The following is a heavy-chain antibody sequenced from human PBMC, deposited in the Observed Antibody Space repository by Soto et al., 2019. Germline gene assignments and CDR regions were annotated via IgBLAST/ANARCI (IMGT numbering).Heavy chain of an antibody. CDR1: GDSISSSY. V-gene: IGHV4-59*01. D-gene: IGHD3-9*01. Sequence: SETLSLTCTVSGDSISSSYWTWIRQPPGKGLECIGYIYYSGSTNYNPSLKSRVTISVDTSKNQFSLKLSSVTAADTAVYYCAREDDILPGYIEYWGQRTLVPVSS. CDR3: AREDDILPGYIEY. CDR2: IYYSGST. J-gene: IGHJ4*02.